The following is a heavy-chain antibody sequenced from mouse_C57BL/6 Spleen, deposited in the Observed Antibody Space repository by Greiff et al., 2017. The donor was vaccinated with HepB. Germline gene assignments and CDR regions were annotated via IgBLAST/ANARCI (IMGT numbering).Heavy chain of an antibody. V-gene: IGHV1-5*01. J-gene: IGHJ1*03. D-gene: IGHD2-4*01. CDR1: GYTFTSYW. Sequence: VQLQQSGTVLARPGASVKMSCKTSGYTFTSYWMHWVKQRPGQGLEWIGAIYPGNSDTSYNQKFKGKAKLTAVTSASTAYMELSSLTNEDSAVYYCTGGDYDGASFDVWGTGTTVTVSS. CDR3: TGGDYDGASFDV. CDR2: IYPGNSDT.